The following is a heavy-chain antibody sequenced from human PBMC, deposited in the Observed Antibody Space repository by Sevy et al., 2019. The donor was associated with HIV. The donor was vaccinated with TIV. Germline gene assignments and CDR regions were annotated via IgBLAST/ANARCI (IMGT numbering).Heavy chain of an antibody. CDR3: TRWSGSQSIFDS. D-gene: IGHD1-26*01. V-gene: IGHV3-49*04. J-gene: IGHJ4*02. CDR1: GFTFDDYC. CDR2: IKSKALGETT. Sequence: GGSLRLSCTASGFTFDDYCMSWVRQAPGKGLEWISFIKSKALGETTGNAASVKGRFTISRDTSKNVAYLQMNNLKTEDRALYYCTRWSGSQSIFDSWGQGTLVTVSS.